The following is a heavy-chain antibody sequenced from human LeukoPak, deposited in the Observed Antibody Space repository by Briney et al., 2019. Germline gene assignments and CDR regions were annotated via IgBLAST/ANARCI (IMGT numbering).Heavy chain of an antibody. J-gene: IGHJ4*02. D-gene: IGHD1-14*01. CDR3: ARGGTASRIFDD. CDR1: GYSFTSYW. V-gene: IGHV5-51*01. CDR2: FYPGDFDT. Sequence: PGESLNTSRQRPGYSFTSYWIAWVRQIPGKGLEWIGIFYPGDFDTRYRPSFQGQVTISADKSINTAYLQWSSLKAADTAIYYCARGGTASRIFDDWGQGTLVTVS.